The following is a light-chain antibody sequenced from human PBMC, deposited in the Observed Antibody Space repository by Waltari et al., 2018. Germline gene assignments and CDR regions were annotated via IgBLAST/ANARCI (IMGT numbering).Light chain of an antibody. CDR1: SGSIASNY. J-gene: IGLJ1*01. Sequence: NFMLTQPHSVSESPGKTVTISCTRSSGSIASNYVEWSQQRPGSPPTTVIYEDNLRPPGVPVRFSGSIDSSSNSSSLAISGLKTEDEADYYCQSYDSSIGIGTGTKVTVL. V-gene: IGLV6-57*01. CDR2: EDN. CDR3: QSYDSSIG.